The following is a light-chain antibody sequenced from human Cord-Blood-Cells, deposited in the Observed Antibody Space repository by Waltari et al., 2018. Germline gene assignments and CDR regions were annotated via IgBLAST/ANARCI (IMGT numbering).Light chain of an antibody. J-gene: IGLJ1*01. CDR2: DVS. Sequence: QSARTQPASGSGSPGQSLTISCTGTSSDVGGYNYVSWYQQHPDKAPKLMIYDVSNRPSGVSNRFSGSKSGNTASLTISGLQAEDEADYYCSSYTSSSTLVFGTGTKVTVL. CDR1: SSDVGGYNY. V-gene: IGLV2-14*01. CDR3: SSYTSSSTLV.